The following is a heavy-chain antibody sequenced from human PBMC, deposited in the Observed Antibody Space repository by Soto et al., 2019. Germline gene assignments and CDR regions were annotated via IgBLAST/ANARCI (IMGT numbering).Heavy chain of an antibody. Sequence: ASVKVSCKASGYTFTSYGISWVRQAPEQGLEWMGWISAYNGSTNYAQKLQGRVTMTTDTATSTAYMELRSLRSDATAVYYCARGLWFVASTVNWFDPWGEGTLVTVSS. V-gene: IGHV1-18*04. CDR2: ISAYNGST. CDR3: ARGLWFVASTVNWFDP. J-gene: IGHJ5*02. CDR1: GYTFTSYG. D-gene: IGHD3-10*01.